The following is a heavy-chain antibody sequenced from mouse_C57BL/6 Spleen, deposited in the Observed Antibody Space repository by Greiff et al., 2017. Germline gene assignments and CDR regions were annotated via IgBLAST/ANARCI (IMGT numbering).Heavy chain of an antibody. D-gene: IGHD2-4*01. Sequence: QVQLQQPGAELVKPGASVKLSCKASGYTFTSYWMPWVKQRPGQGLEWIGEFDPSDNFINSNQKFTGKATLTVDTSSSTDYVQLSSLTSEDSAVYYCSRAYDYAYWGQGTTLTVSS. V-gene: IGHV1-50*01. CDR1: GYTFTSYW. CDR2: FDPSDNFI. J-gene: IGHJ2*01. CDR3: SRAYDYAY.